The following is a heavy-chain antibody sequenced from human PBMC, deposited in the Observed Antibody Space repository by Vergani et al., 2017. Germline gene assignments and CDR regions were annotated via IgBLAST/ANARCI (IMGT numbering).Heavy chain of an antibody. CDR1: GYTFTSYY. Sequence: QVQLVQSGAEVKKPGASVKVSCKASGYTFTSYYMHWVRQAPGQGLEWMGIINPSGGINSYAQKFQGRVTMTRDTSTSTVDMELSSLRSEDTAVYYCARDLSSAAVAGTWGQGTLVTVSS. D-gene: IGHD6-19*01. J-gene: IGHJ4*02. CDR2: INPSGGIN. V-gene: IGHV1-46*01. CDR3: ARDLSSAAVAGT.